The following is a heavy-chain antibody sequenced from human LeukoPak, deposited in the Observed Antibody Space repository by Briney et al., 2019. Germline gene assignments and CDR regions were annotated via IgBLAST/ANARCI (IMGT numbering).Heavy chain of an antibody. J-gene: IGHJ3*02. CDR3: AREDGDAFDI. V-gene: IGHV3-48*03. D-gene: IGHD5-24*01. CDR1: VFTFSSYE. Sequence: GGSLRLSGIASVFTFSSYEMDWVRQAPGKGREGVSYIGSSGSSRDYAYSVRGRFTTSIDNAKTSLYLQMNMLRAEDTAVYYCAREDGDAFDIWGEGTMVTVSS. CDR2: IGSSGSSR.